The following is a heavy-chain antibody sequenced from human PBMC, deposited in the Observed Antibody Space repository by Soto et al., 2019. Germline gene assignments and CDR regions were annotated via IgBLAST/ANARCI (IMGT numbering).Heavy chain of an antibody. CDR3: AKGATYGKSGNRFDP. CDR2: ISWNSGSI. CDR1: GFTFDDYS. D-gene: IGHD1-26*01. J-gene: IGHJ5*02. Sequence: GGSLRLSCVASGFTFDDYSMHWVRQAPGKGLEWVSSISWNSGSIIYADSVEGRFTISRDSAKNSLYLQMNSLRVEDTAFYYCAKGATYGKSGNRFDPWGQGTLVTVYS. V-gene: IGHV3-9*01.